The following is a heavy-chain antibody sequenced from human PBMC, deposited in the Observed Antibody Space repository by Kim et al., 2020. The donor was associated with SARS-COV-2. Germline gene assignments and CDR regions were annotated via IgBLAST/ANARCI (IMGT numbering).Heavy chain of an antibody. J-gene: IGHJ6*02. CDR3: ARDRYRSYAMDV. CDR1: GYTFIGYY. Sequence: ASVKVSCKASGYTFIGYYIHWVQQAPGQGLEWMGRIHPNSGVADYAQKFQGRVTMTRVTSISTAYMELSRLTSDDTAVYYCARDRYRSYAMDVWGQGTTVTVYS. CDR2: IHPNSGVA. V-gene: IGHV1-2*06. D-gene: IGHD2-2*01.